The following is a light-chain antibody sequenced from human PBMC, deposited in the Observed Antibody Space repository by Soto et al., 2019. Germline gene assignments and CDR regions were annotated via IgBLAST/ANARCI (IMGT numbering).Light chain of an antibody. CDR2: GAS. CDR1: QSVTSSF. J-gene: IGKJ1*01. V-gene: IGKV3-20*01. Sequence: ETVLTQSPGTLSLSPGERATLSCRASQSVTSSFLAWYQQKPGQAPRLLIYGASSRATGIPDRFSGSGSGTDFTLTIRGLEPEDSAVYYCQQYGNPPRTFGQGTKVEIK. CDR3: QQYGNPPRT.